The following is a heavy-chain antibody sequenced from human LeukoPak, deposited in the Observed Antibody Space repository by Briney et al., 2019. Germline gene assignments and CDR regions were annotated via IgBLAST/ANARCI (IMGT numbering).Heavy chain of an antibody. CDR1: GGSISSYY. J-gene: IGHJ4*02. V-gene: IGHV4-59*08. CDR3: ARQVGSCSSTSCYRALEIDY. CDR2: IYYSGST. Sequence: PSETLSLTCTVSGGSISSYYWSWIRQPPGKGLEWIGYIYYSGSTNYNPSLKSRVTISVDTSKNQFSLKLSSVTAADTAVYYCARQVGSCSSTSCYRALEIDYWGQGTLVTVSS. D-gene: IGHD2-2*01.